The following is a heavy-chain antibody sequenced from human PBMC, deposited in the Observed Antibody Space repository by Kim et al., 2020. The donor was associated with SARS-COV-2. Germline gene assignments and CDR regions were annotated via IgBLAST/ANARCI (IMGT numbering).Heavy chain of an antibody. V-gene: IGHV1-18*01. CDR3: ARDPAYDSSVYAADY. Sequence: ASVKVSCKASGYTFTSYGISWLRQAPGQGLEWMGWISVYNANTNYAQNLQARLTMTTDTSTSTAYMELRSLTSDDTAVYYCARDPAYDSSVYAADYWGQGPRAPVS. CDR2: ISVYNANT. J-gene: IGHJ4*02. D-gene: IGHD3-22*01. CDR1: GYTFTSYG.